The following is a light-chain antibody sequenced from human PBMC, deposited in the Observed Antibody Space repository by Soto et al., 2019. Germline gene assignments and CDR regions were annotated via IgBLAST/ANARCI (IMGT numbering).Light chain of an antibody. J-gene: IGLJ2*01. CDR1: TGAVTSAHY. Sequence: AVVTQEPSLTVSPGETVTLTCGSSTGAVTSAHYPYWFQQRPGQAPRTLIYDTSNKHSRTPARFSGSLLGGKAALTLSGAQPEDEAEYYCFLSYSGARKVFGGGTKVTVL. CDR3: FLSYSGARKV. CDR2: DTS. V-gene: IGLV7-46*01.